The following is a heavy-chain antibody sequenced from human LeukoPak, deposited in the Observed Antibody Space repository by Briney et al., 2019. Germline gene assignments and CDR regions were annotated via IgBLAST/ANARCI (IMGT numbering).Heavy chain of an antibody. CDR3: THIPPDSSGYRAY. Sequence: SGPTLAKPTQTLTLTCTFSEFLLSTTGVDVGWIRQPPGKALEWLALIYWNDDTRYSPSLKSRLHVTKDTAKHQEGRTLTNMDPVDTATYYCTHIPPDSSGYRAYWGQGTLVTVSS. J-gene: IGHJ4*02. D-gene: IGHD3-22*01. V-gene: IGHV2-5*01. CDR2: IYWNDDT. CDR1: EFLLSTTGVD.